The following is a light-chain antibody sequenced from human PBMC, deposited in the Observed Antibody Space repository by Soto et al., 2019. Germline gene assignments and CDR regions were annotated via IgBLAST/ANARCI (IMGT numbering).Light chain of an antibody. CDR3: QQYGRSPFT. Sequence: EIVLTQSPGTLSLSPGERATLSCRASQSVSSNNLAWYQQRPGQAPRVVIYGASTRATGIPERFSGSGSGTDFTLTISRLEPEDFAVYYCQQYGRSPFTFGLGTKVDIK. V-gene: IGKV3-20*01. CDR2: GAS. CDR1: QSVSSNN. J-gene: IGKJ3*01.